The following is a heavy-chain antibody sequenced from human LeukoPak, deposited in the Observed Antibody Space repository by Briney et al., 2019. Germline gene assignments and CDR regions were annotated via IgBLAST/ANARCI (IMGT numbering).Heavy chain of an antibody. D-gene: IGHD1-14*01. Sequence: PSETLSLTCTVSGGSINYYYWSWIRQPAGKRLEWIGRIYTSGSTNYNPSLKSRVTISVYTSKNQFSLKLSSVTAADTAVYYCASTELDAFDIWGQGTMVTVSS. CDR2: IYTSGST. V-gene: IGHV4-4*07. CDR3: ASTELDAFDI. CDR1: GGSINYYY. J-gene: IGHJ3*02.